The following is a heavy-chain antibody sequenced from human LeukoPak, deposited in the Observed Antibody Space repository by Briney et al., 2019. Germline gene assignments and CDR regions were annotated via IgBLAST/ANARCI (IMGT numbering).Heavy chain of an antibody. J-gene: IGHJ5*02. Sequence: SQTLSLTCTVSGGSISSGDYYWSWIRQPPGKGLEWIGYIYYSGSTYYNPSLKSRVTISVDTSKNQFSLKLSSVTAADTAVYYCAREGFVDTAIGGVSWGQGTLVTVSS. CDR3: AREGFVDTAIGGVS. CDR2: IYYSGST. D-gene: IGHD5-18*01. V-gene: IGHV4-30-4*01. CDR1: GGSISSGDYY.